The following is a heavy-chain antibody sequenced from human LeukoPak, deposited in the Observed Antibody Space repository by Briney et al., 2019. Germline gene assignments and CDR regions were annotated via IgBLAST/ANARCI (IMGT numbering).Heavy chain of an antibody. CDR3: ARGADIVATMGAYYYYYYMDV. Sequence: ASVKVSCKASGYTFTSYDINWVRQATGQGLEWMGWMNPNSGNTGYAQKFQGRVTITRNTSISTAYMELSSLRSEDTAVYYCARGADIVATMGAYYYYYYMDVWGKGTTVTISS. CDR1: GYTFTSYD. V-gene: IGHV1-8*01. D-gene: IGHD5-12*01. J-gene: IGHJ6*03. CDR2: MNPNSGNT.